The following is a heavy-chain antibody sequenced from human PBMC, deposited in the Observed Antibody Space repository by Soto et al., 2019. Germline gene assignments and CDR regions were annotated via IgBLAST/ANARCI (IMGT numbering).Heavy chain of an antibody. CDR1: GYTFTSYY. D-gene: IGHD3-22*01. CDR3: ARNHYDTSGYGAFDI. CDR2: INHSGGST. Sequence: ASVKVSCKASGYTFTSYYMHWVPQAPGQGLEWMGIINHSGGSTSYAKKFQGRVTMTRDTSTSTVYMELSSLRSEDTAGYYCARNHYDTSGYGAFDIWGQGTMLTVSS. V-gene: IGHV1-46*01. J-gene: IGHJ3*02.